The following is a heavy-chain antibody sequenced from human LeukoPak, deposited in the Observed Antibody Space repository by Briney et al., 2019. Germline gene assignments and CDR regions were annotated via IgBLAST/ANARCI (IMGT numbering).Heavy chain of an antibody. CDR3: ARVVVPAALDY. J-gene: IGHJ4*02. CDR2: IWYDGSNK. CDR1: GFTFSSYG. Sequence: GRSLRLSCAASGFTFSSYGMHWVRQAPGKGLEWVAVIWYDGSNKYYADSVKGRFTISRDNSTNTLYLQMNSLRAEDTAVYYCARVVVPAALDYWGQGTLVTVSS. D-gene: IGHD2-2*01. V-gene: IGHV3-33*01.